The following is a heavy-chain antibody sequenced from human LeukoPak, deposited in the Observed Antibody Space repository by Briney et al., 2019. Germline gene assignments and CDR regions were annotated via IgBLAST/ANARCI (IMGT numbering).Heavy chain of an antibody. J-gene: IGHJ6*01. V-gene: IGHV4-59*01. CDR2: IYYTGST. D-gene: IGHD3-9*01. CDR1: GVSISTYY. CDR3: ARDRWEGYDILTGNFYHYGMDV. Sequence: PSETLSLTCTVSGVSISTYYWTWIRQPPGKGLEWIGHIYYTGSTEYNPSLKSRVTILVDTSKNQFSLNLTSVTAADTAVYYCARDRWEGYDILTGNFYHYGMDVWGQGTTVTVSS.